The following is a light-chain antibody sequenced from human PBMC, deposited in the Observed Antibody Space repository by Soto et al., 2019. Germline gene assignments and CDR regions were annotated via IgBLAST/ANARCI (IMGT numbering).Light chain of an antibody. J-gene: IGLJ2*01. Sequence: QSVLTQPPSVSGAPGQRVTISCTGSSSNIGADYDVHWYQHPPGTAPKLLIYINNNRPSGVPDRFSASKSGTSASLAISGLQVDDEADYYCQSYDSSLSAVVFGGGTKLTVL. CDR3: QSYDSSLSAVV. V-gene: IGLV1-40*01. CDR2: INN. CDR1: SSNIGADYD.